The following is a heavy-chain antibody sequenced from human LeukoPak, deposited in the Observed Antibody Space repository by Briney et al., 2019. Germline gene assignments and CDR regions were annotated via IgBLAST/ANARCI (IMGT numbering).Heavy chain of an antibody. CDR2: IKSKTDGGTT. Sequence: GGSLRLSCAASGFTFSNAWMSWVRRAPGKGLEWVGRIKSKTDGGTTDYAAPVKGRFTISRDDSKNTLYLQMNSLKTEDTAVYYCTTDVGLLAGGGFDYWGQGTLVTVSS. CDR3: TTDVGLLAGGGFDY. V-gene: IGHV3-15*01. CDR1: GFTFSNAW. D-gene: IGHD2-15*01. J-gene: IGHJ4*02.